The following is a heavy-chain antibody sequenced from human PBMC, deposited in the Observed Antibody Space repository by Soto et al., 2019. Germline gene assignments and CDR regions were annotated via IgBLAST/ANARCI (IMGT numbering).Heavy chain of an antibody. D-gene: IGHD6-6*01. CDR2: IYPGDSDT. J-gene: IGHJ6*02. V-gene: IGHV5-51*01. CDR3: AWDHSSSSSSYYYYGMDV. Sequence: GESLKISCKGSGYSFTSYWIGWVRQMPGKGLEWMGIIYPGDSDTRYSPYFQGQVTISADKSISTAYLQWSSLKASDTAMYYCAWDHSSSSSSYYYYGMDVWGQGTTVTVSS. CDR1: GYSFTSYW.